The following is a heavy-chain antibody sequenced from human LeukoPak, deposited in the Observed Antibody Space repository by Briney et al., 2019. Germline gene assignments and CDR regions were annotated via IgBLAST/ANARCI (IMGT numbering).Heavy chain of an antibody. CDR1: GYTFTSYD. D-gene: IGHD5-12*01. CDR2: MNPNSGST. V-gene: IGHV1-8*03. CDR3: ARGRSTGYPYYFEY. Sequence: ASVKVSCKASGYTFTSYDINWVRQATGQGLEWMGWMNPNSGSTGYAQKFQGRVTITRNTSISTAYMELSGLRSEDTAVYYCARGRSTGYPYYFEYWSQGTLVTVSS. J-gene: IGHJ4*02.